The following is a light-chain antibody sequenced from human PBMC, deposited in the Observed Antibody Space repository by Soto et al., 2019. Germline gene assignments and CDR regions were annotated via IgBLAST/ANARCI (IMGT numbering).Light chain of an antibody. V-gene: IGLV2-14*01. J-gene: IGLJ2*01. CDR3: SSFTSTNTVL. CDR2: NVS. CDR1: SSDVGGYNY. Sequence: QSALTQPASVSGSPGQSITISCTGTSSDVGGYNYVSWYQQHPGTAPKLMIYNVSNRPSGVSNRFSGSKSGNTASLTISGLQAEDECHYYCSSFTSTNTVLFGGGTKVTVL.